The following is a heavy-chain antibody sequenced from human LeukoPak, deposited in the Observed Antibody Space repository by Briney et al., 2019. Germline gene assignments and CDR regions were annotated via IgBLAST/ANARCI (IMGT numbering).Heavy chain of an antibody. J-gene: IGHJ4*02. D-gene: IGHD3-22*01. V-gene: IGHV4-38-2*02. CDR1: GYSISSGYY. CDR3: ATLSYDSSGLFDY. CDR2: IYHSGST. Sequence: SETLSLTCTVSGYSISSGYYWGWIRQPPGKGLEWIGSIYHSGSTYYNPSLKSRVSISVDTSKNQFSLKLSSVTAADTAVYYCATLSYDSSGLFDYWGQGTLVTVSS.